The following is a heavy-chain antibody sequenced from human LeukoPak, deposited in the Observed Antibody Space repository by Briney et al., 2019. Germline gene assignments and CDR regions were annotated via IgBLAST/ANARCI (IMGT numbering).Heavy chain of an antibody. Sequence: PGGSLRLSCAASGFTFSSYGMHWVRQAPGKGLEWVAVISYDGSNKYYADSVKGRFTISRDNSKNTLYLQMNSLRAEDTAVYYCAKIVSKVTTADYWGQGTLVTVSS. CDR2: ISYDGSNK. CDR3: AKIVSKVTTADY. V-gene: IGHV3-30*18. D-gene: IGHD4-17*01. CDR1: GFTFSSYG. J-gene: IGHJ4*02.